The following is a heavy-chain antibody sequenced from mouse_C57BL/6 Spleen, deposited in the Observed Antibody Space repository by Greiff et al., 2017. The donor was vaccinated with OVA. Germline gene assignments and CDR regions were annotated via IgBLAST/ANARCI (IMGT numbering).Heavy chain of an antibody. CDR3: ASGSTNYYGSSWFAY. CDR1: GYSITSGYY. J-gene: IGHJ3*01. CDR2: ISYDGSN. Sequence: EVQRVESGPGLVKPSQSLSLTCSVTGYSITSGYYWNWIRQFPGNKLEWMGYISYDGSNNYNPSLKNRISITRDTSKNQFFLKLNSVTTEDTATYYCASGSTNYYGSSWFAYWGQGTLVTVSA. V-gene: IGHV3-6*01. D-gene: IGHD1-1*01.